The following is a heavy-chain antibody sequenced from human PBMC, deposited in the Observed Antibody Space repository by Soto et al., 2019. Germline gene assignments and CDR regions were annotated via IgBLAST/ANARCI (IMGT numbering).Heavy chain of an antibody. J-gene: IGHJ4*02. V-gene: IGHV4-30-4*02. CDR1: GGSISSGDYY. CDR2: IYYSGST. CDR3: ASGLYYASEDPIYYFDY. D-gene: IGHD3-10*01. Sequence: PSETLSLTCTVSGGSISSGDYYWSWIRQPPGKGLEWIGYIYYSGSTYYNPSLKSRVTISVDTSKNQFSLKLSSVTAADTAVYYCASGLYYASEDPIYYFDYWGQGTLVTVSS.